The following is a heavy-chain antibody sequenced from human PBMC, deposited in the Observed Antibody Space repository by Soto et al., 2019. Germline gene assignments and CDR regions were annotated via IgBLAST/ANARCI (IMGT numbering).Heavy chain of an antibody. J-gene: IGHJ2*01. D-gene: IGHD2-15*01. CDR3: ARKVAWSTGLPDLWYFDL. CDR2: ISGGGDAT. V-gene: IGHV3-23*01. Sequence: EVQLLDSGGGLVQPGGSLRLSCAASGFTFSGYALTWVRQAPGKGLEWVSAISGGGDATFYADSVKGRFTISRDNSKNTLYLQMNALRAEDTAVYYCARKVAWSTGLPDLWYFDLWGRGTLVTVSS. CDR1: GFTFSGYA.